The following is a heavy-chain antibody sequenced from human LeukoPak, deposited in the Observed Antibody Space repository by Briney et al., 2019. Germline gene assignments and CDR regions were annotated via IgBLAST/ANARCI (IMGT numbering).Heavy chain of an antibody. CDR3: ARHPVVLPYPEYCFDY. V-gene: IGHV4-34*01. J-gene: IGHJ4*02. CDR2: INHSGST. Sequence: SETLSLTCAVYGGSFSGYYWSWIRQPPGKGLEWIGEINHSGSTNYNPSLESRVTISVDTSKNQFSLKLSSVTAADTAVYYCARHPVVLPYPEYCFDYWGQGTLVTVSS. D-gene: IGHD2-2*01. CDR1: GGSFSGYY.